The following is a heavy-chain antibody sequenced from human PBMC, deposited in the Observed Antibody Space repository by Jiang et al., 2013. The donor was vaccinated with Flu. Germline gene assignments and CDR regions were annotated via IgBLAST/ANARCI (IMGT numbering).Heavy chain of an antibody. Sequence: VQLLESGGGLVKPGGSLRLSCAASGFTFSNAWMSWVRQAPGKGLEWVGRIKSKTDGGTTDYAAPVKGRFTISRDDSKNTLYLQMNSLKTEDTAVYYCTTAARFLEWLSPPFYYFDYWGQGTLVTVSS. CDR1: GFTFSNAW. V-gene: IGHV3-15*01. J-gene: IGHJ4*02. CDR2: IKSKTDGGTT. CDR3: TTAARFLEWLSPPFYYFDY. D-gene: IGHD3-3*01.